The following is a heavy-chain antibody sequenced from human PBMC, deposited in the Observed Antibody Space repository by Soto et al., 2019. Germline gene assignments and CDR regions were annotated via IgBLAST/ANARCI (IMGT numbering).Heavy chain of an antibody. CDR1: GFIFSSHW. CDR2: IKQDGSEK. J-gene: IGHJ3*02. V-gene: IGHV3-7*01. CDR3: ARYLGGAFDI. Sequence: GGSLRLSXVASGFIFSSHWMSWVRQAPGKGLEWVANIKQDGSEKYYVDSVKGRFTIPRDNAKNSLYLQMNSLRAEDTAIYYCARYLGGAFDIWGQGTMVTVSS. D-gene: IGHD3-10*01.